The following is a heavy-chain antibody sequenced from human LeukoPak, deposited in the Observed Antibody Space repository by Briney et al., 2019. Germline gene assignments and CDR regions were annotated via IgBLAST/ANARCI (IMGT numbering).Heavy chain of an antibody. Sequence: GGSLRLSCAASGFSFSSYWLSWVRQAPGRGLEWVANIKEDGSERYYVDSVKGRYTISRDNAKNSLYLQMNSLRAEDTAVYYCARRGIAAASHAGPDAFDIWGQGTMVTVSS. V-gene: IGHV3-7*01. D-gene: IGHD6-13*01. CDR1: GFSFSSYW. CDR3: ARRGIAAASHAGPDAFDI. J-gene: IGHJ3*02. CDR2: IKEDGSER.